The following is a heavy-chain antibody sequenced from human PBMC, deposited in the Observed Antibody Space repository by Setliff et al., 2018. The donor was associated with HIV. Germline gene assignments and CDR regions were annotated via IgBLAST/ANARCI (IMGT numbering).Heavy chain of an antibody. CDR3: ARVPRQLLKGAAAYFDY. Sequence: PSETLSLTCAVYGGSFSGYSWGWIRQPPGKGLEWIGEINHSGSTYYNPSLKSRVTISVDTSKNQFSLRLSSVTAADTAVYYCARVPRQLLKGAAAYFDYWGQGTLVTVSS. CDR1: GGSFSGYS. V-gene: IGHV4-34*01. J-gene: IGHJ4*02. CDR2: INHSGST. D-gene: IGHD5-18*01.